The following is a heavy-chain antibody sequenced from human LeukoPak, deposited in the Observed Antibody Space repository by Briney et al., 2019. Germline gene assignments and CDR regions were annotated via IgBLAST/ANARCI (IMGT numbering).Heavy chain of an antibody. CDR3: ARDIAVAGNY. J-gene: IGHJ4*02. V-gene: IGHV4-39*07. CDR2: IYYSGST. CDR1: GGSISSSSYY. Sequence: SETLSLTCTVSGGSISSSSYYWGWIRQPPGKGLEWIGSIYYSGSTYYNPSLKSRVTISVDTSKNQFSLKLSSVTAADTAVYYCARDIAVAGNYWGQGALVTVSS. D-gene: IGHD6-19*01.